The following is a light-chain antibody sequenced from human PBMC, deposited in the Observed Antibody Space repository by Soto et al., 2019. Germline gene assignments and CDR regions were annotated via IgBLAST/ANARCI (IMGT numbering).Light chain of an antibody. CDR2: DVT. V-gene: IGLV2-11*01. J-gene: IGLJ1*01. Sequence: QSALTQPRSVSGSPGQSVTISCSGASSDVGAIKYVSWYQHHPGMATKVIIDDVTKRPSGVPDRFYASKSGNTASLSISGLEAEDDDEYYCCSYAGSYVFGTGTKVTVL. CDR1: SSDVGAIKY. CDR3: CSYAGSYV.